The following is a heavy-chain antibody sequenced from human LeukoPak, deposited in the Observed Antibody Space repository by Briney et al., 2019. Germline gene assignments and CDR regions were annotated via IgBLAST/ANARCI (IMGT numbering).Heavy chain of an antibody. CDR3: ARDRPYYDSSGYWGGFDY. CDR2: ISAYNGNT. V-gene: IGHV1-18*01. D-gene: IGHD3-22*01. J-gene: IGHJ4*02. Sequence: GASVKVSCKASGYTFTSYGISWVRQAPGQGLEWMGWISAYNGNTNYAQKLQGRVTMTTDTSTSTAYMELRGLRSDDTAVYYCARDRPYYDSSGYWGGFDYWGQGTLVTVSS. CDR1: GYTFTSYG.